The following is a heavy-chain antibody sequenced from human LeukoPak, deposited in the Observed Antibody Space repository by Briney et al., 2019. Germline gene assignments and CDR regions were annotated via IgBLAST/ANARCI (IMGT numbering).Heavy chain of an antibody. CDR3: ASGVGDPFDY. CDR2: IIPVFGTT. J-gene: IGHJ4*02. Sequence: SVKVSCKASGGTFNNYAIIWVRQAPGQGLECMGGIIPVFGTTKHAQNFQGRFTFTTDKSTNTAYMELSSLRFEDTAIYYCASGVGDPFDYWGQGTLITVSS. D-gene: IGHD1-26*01. V-gene: IGHV1-69*05. CDR1: GGTFNNYA.